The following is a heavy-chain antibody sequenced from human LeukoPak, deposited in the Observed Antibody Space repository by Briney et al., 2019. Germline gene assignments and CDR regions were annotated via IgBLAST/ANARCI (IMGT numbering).Heavy chain of an antibody. J-gene: IGHJ4*02. CDR3: ARLPPGAAAGTVIDY. CDR2: IYYLGST. CDR1: GVSISSSSYY. D-gene: IGHD6-13*01. Sequence: SETLSLTCTVSGVSISSSSYYWGWIRQPPGKGLEWIGSIYYLGSTYYNPSLKSRVTISVDTSKNQFSLKLTSVTASDTAVYYCARLPPGAAAGTVIDYWGQGTLVTVSS. V-gene: IGHV4-39*01.